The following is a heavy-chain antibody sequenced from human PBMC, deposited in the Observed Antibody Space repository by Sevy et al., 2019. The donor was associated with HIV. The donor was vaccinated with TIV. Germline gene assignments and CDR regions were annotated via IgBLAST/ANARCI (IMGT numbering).Heavy chain of an antibody. CDR3: ARDRVTYYYDSRGYYTSGYGMDV. CDR2: IYSGDRT. J-gene: IGHJ6*02. V-gene: IGHV3-53*01. CDR1: GFTVSSNY. D-gene: IGHD3-22*01. Sequence: GGSLRLSCAASGFTVSSNYMSWVRQAPGKGLEWISVIYSGDRTDYADSVKGRFTISRDNSKNTLYLQMNSLRAVDTAVYYCARDRVTYYYDSRGYYTSGYGMDVWGQGTTVTVSS.